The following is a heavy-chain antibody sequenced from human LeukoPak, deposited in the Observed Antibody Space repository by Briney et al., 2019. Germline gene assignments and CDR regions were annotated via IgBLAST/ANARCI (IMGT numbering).Heavy chain of an antibody. D-gene: IGHD3-22*01. CDR3: ATGSSGYIIYLDY. CDR1: GFTLRSYD. CDR2: ISNSGTTI. J-gene: IGHJ4*02. V-gene: IGHV3-48*03. Sequence: GGSLRLSCAASGFTLRSYDMSWVRQAPGKGLEWVSYISNSGTTIDYADSVKGRFTISRDNAKNSLYLQMNSLRAEDTAVYYCATGSSGYIIYLDYWGQGALVTVYS.